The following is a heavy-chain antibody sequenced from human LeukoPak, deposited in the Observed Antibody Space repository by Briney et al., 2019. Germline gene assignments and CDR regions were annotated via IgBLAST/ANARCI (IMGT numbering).Heavy chain of an antibody. CDR3: ATLVVIARPFTFDY. Sequence: SETLSLTCTVSGGSISSSSYYWGWNHQPPGKGLEWIGSIYYSGSTYYNPSLKSRVTISVDTSKNQFSLKLSSVTAADTAVYYCATLVVIARPFTFDYWGQGTLVTVSS. CDR1: GGSISSSSYY. V-gene: IGHV4-39*01. CDR2: IYYSGST. D-gene: IGHD2-15*01. J-gene: IGHJ4*02.